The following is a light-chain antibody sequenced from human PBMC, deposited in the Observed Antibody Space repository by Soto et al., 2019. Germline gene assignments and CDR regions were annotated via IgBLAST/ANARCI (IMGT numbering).Light chain of an antibody. Sequence: EIVLTQSPGTLSLSPGERATLSCRASQSVSSYLAWYQQKPGQAPRLLIYGASNRATGIPARFSGSGSGTDFTLTISSLEPEDFAVYYCHQRSTWPWTFGQETNVEIK. CDR1: QSVSSY. CDR3: HQRSTWPWT. J-gene: IGKJ1*01. CDR2: GAS. V-gene: IGKV3-11*01.